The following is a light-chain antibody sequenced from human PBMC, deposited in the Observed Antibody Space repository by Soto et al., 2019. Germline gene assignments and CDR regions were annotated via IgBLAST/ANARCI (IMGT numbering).Light chain of an antibody. CDR1: SSDIGAYNY. V-gene: IGLV2-14*03. Sequence: QSALTQPASVSGSPGQSIAISCTGASSDIGAYNYVSWHQQHPGKAPKLMIYDVNNRPSGVSDRFYGSKSGYTASLTISGLQAEDEAEYYCISYTTSGTYVFGTGTKRTVL. J-gene: IGLJ1*01. CDR2: DVN. CDR3: ISYTTSGTYV.